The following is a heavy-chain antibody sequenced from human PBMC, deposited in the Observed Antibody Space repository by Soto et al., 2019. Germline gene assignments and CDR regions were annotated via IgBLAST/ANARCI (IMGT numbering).Heavy chain of an antibody. Sequence: QLQLQESGPGLVKPSETLSLTCTVSGGSISSSSYYWGWIRQPPGEGLEWIGSIYYSGSTYYNPSLKSRVTISVASSTNQFPLTLSSLSAADTAVSYCARSPSWSSGWYGRWFDPWGQGTLVTVSS. J-gene: IGHJ5*02. CDR2: IYYSGST. CDR3: ARSPSWSSGWYGRWFDP. V-gene: IGHV4-39*01. D-gene: IGHD6-19*01. CDR1: GGSISSSSYY.